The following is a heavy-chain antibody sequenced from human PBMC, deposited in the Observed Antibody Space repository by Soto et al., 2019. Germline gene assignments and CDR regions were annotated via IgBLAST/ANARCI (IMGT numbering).Heavy chain of an antibody. Sequence: EVQLVESGGGLVTPGGSLRLSCAAYGFTFNNAWMSWVRQAPGGGLEWVGRIKRNIDGGTTDYAAPVKGRFAISRDDSNSILYLQMNSLKSEATAVYYCTTVDAVVLNWGQGILVTVSS. D-gene: IGHD6-19*01. V-gene: IGHV3-15*01. CDR1: GFTFNNAW. CDR2: IKRNIDGGTT. J-gene: IGHJ4*02. CDR3: TTVDAVVLN.